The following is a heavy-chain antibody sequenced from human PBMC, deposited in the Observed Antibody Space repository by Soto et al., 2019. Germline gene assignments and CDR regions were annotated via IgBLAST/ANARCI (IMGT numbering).Heavy chain of an antibody. CDR2: ISSDGNDK. J-gene: IGHJ6*02. CDR3: AKEGEADKYYYYGMDV. D-gene: IGHD3-9*01. V-gene: IGHV3-30*04. Sequence: QVQLVESGGGVVQPGRSLRLSCVASGFTFSSYPIHWVRQAPGKGLEWVTTISSDGNDKYYSDSVKGRFTTSRDNSKNTVYLQMNNMRVEDTAVYYCAKEGEADKYYYYGMDVWGQGTTVNVSS. CDR1: GFTFSSYP.